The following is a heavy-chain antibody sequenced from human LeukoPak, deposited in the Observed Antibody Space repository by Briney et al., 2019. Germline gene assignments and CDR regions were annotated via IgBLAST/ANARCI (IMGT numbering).Heavy chain of an antibody. V-gene: IGHV3-48*03. CDR1: GFTFCSYE. CDR3: AWRADYYDSSGYHFFDY. CDR2: ISSSGSTI. Sequence: GGSLRLSCAAAGFTFCSYEMNWVRQAPGKGLERVSYISSSGSTIYYADSVKGRFTISRDNAKNSLYLQMNSLRAEDTAVYYFAWRADYYDSSGYHFFDYWGQGTLVTVSS. D-gene: IGHD3-22*01. J-gene: IGHJ4*02.